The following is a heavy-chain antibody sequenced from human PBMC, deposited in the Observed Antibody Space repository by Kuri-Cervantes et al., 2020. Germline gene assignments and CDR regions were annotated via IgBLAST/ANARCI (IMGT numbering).Heavy chain of an antibody. V-gene: IGHV6-1*01. CDR2: TYYRSKWYN. Sequence: SQTLSLTCAISGDSVSSNSAAWNWIRQSPSRGLEWLGRTYYRSKWYNDYAVSVKSRITINPDTSKNQFSLKLSSVTAADTAVYYCAASYYYGSGSYEGWGQGTEVTVSS. CDR1: GDSVSSNSAA. D-gene: IGHD3-10*01. J-gene: IGHJ3*01. CDR3: AASYYYGSGSYEG.